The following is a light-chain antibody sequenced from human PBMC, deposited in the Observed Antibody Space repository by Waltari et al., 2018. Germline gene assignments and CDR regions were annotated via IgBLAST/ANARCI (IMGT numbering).Light chain of an antibody. CDR1: LCISTS. J-gene: IGKJ1*01. CDR2: AAS. CDR3: QQYYGTPRT. V-gene: IGKV1-NL1*01. Sequence: DIPMTPSPSSLSASVGDSVTTPCRASLCISTSLAWYQQKPGKAPNLLLFAASRLESGVPARFSGSGSGTDYTLTISSLQPEDFATYYCQQYYGTPRTFGQGTKVEIK.